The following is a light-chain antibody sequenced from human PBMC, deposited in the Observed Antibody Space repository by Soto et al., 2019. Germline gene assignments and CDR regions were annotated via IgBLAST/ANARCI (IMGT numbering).Light chain of an antibody. V-gene: IGLV1-47*01. J-gene: IGLJ3*02. CDR2: KDY. CDR3: AAWDETLRGWV. Sequence: QSVLTQPPSASRTPGQRVTLSCSGSSSNIGQKYVYWFQQFPGTVPNLLIYKDYQRPSGVPDRFSASKSGTSASLAIGSLRSEDEADYYCAAWDETLRGWVFGGGTKVTVL. CDR1: SSNIGQKY.